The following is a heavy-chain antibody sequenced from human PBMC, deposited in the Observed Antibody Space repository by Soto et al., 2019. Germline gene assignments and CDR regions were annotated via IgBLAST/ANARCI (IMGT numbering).Heavy chain of an antibody. CDR3: SREESGLLDY. D-gene: IGHD5-12*01. CDR1: GDSLISANYC. V-gene: IGHV4-30-4*01. CDR2: ICYSGST. Sequence: QVQLQESGPGLVKPSQTLSLTCTVSGDSLISANYCWSWLRQAPGKGLEWIGYICYSGSTYHNPSLKSRTSLSVDTSQKQFSLKLPSVTAAEPAVDYCSREESGLLDYWCQGRLFTVSS. J-gene: IGHJ4*02.